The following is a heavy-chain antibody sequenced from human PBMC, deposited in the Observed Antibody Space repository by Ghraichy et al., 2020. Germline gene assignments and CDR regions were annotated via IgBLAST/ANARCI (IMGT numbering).Heavy chain of an antibody. CDR3: AKRITVFEGYYYGMDV. CDR1: GFTFSSYA. Sequence: GESLNISCAASGFTFSSYAMSWVRQAPGKGLEWVSAISGSGGSTYYADSVKGRFTISRDNSKNTLYLQMNSLRAEDTAVYYCAKRITVFEGYYYGMDVWGQGTTVTVSS. D-gene: IGHD3-3*01. V-gene: IGHV3-23*01. CDR2: ISGSGGST. J-gene: IGHJ6*02.